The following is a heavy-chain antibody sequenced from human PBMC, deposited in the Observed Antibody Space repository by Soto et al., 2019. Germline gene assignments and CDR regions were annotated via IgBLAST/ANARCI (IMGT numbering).Heavy chain of an antibody. CDR1: GGSISSGGYY. Sequence: SETLSLTCTVSGGSISSGGYYWSWIRQHPGKGLEWIGYIYYSGSTYYNPSLKSRVTISVDTSKNQFSLKLSSVTAADTAVYYCARVVASTSRSDYYYYMDVWGKGTTVTVSS. CDR3: ARVVASTSRSDYYYYMDV. V-gene: IGHV4-31*03. CDR2: IYYSGST. D-gene: IGHD2-2*01. J-gene: IGHJ6*03.